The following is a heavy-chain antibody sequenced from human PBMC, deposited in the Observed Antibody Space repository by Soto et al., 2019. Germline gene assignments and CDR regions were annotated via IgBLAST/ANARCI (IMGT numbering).Heavy chain of an antibody. Sequence: QVQLVESGGGVVQPGRSLRLSCTASGFTFSAYAMHWLRQAPGKGLEWVAVISYDGKHNYYADSVKGRFTISRDNSMDILYLQMIFLRAEDTGVYYCARAQEVANIFDYWGQGTLVTVSS. V-gene: IGHV3-30*04. CDR2: ISYDGKHN. CDR1: GFTFSAYA. J-gene: IGHJ4*02. D-gene: IGHD5-12*01. CDR3: ARAQEVANIFDY.